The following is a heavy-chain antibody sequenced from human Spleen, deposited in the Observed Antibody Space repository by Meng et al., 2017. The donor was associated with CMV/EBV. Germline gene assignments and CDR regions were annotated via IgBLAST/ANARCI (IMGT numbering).Heavy chain of an antibody. CDR1: GFTVSSYY. CDR3: ARGLNTNWDPLGY. D-gene: IGHD1-1*01. V-gene: IGHV3-66*02. Sequence: GESLKISCAASGFTVSSYYMTWVRQVPGKGLEWVSVIYSGGNTYHTDSVKGRFTISRDSSKNTLVLQVNSLRTEDTAVYYCARGLNTNWDPLGYWGQGTLVTVSS. CDR2: IYSGGNT. J-gene: IGHJ4*02.